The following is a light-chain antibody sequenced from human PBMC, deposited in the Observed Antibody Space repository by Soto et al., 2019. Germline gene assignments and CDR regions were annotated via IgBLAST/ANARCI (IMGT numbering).Light chain of an antibody. CDR3: SSHANSNV. Sequence: QSALTQPPSASGSPGQSVTISCTGTSSDVGGYNYVSWYQQHPGKAPKLMIYEVIKRPSGVPDRFSGSKSGNTASLTVSGLQAEDEADYYCSSHANSNVFGTGTKVTVL. CDR1: SSDVGGYNY. J-gene: IGLJ1*01. V-gene: IGLV2-8*01. CDR2: EVI.